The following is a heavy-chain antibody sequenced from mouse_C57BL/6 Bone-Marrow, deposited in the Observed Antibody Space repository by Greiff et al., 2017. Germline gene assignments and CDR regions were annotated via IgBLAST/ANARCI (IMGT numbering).Heavy chain of an antibody. D-gene: IGHD4-1*02. CDR1: GFSFTSYG. CDR3: ARHQLGRGAMDY. Sequence: VQLKESGPGLVAPSQSLSITCTVSGFSFTSYGVHWVRQPPGKGLEWLVVIWSDGSTTYNSALKSRLSISKDNSKSQVFLKMNSLQTDDTAMYYCARHQLGRGAMDYWGQGTSVTVSS. V-gene: IGHV2-6-1*01. CDR2: IWSDGST. J-gene: IGHJ4*01.